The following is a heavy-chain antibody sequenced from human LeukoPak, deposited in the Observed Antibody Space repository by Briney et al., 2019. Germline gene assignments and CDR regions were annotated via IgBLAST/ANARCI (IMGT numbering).Heavy chain of an antibody. J-gene: IGHJ2*01. CDR1: GGTFNTNG. Sequence: ASVKVSCKASGGTFNTNGITWVRQAPGAGLEWLGGIIPALRTANFAPKFQGRVTMTTDESTTTAYMELTSLRSEDTAMYFCARERLPRGGDYWYFDIWGRGTLVTVSS. CDR3: ARERLPRGGDYWYFDI. V-gene: IGHV1-69*05. D-gene: IGHD3-10*01. CDR2: IIPALRTA.